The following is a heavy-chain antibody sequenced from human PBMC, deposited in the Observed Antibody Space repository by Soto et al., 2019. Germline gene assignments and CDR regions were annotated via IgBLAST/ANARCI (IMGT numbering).Heavy chain of an antibody. J-gene: IGHJ3*02. D-gene: IGHD6-19*01. Sequence: SETLSLTCTVSGVSISSYYWGWIRQPPGKGLEWIGYIYYSESTKYNPSLKSRVTISVDTSKNQFSLKLNSVTAADTAVYYCARDFKLDGSSGWYAFDIWGPGTMVTVSS. CDR2: IYYSEST. CDR1: GVSISSYY. V-gene: IGHV4-59*01. CDR3: ARDFKLDGSSGWYAFDI.